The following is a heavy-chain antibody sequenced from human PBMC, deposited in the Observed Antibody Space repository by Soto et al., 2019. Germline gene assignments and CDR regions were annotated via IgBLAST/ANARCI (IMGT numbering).Heavy chain of an antibody. V-gene: IGHV1-18*04. CDR1: GYTFTSYG. J-gene: IGHJ4*02. Sequence: ASVKVSCKASGYTFTSYGISWVRQAPGQGLEWMGWISAYNGNTNYAQKLKGRVTMTTDTSTSTAYMELRSLRFDDTAVYYCAREGSGYPIFDYWGQGTLVTVSS. D-gene: IGHD3-22*01. CDR3: AREGSGYPIFDY. CDR2: ISAYNGNT.